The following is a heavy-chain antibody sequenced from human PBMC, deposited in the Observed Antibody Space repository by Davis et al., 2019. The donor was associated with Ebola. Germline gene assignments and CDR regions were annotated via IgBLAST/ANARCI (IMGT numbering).Heavy chain of an antibody. CDR1: GYTFTSYA. D-gene: IGHD3-16*01. CDR3: AAGGLSGRGFDY. V-gene: IGHV1-3*01. J-gene: IGHJ4*02. Sequence: ASVKVSCKASGYTFTSYAMHWVRQAPGQRLEWVGWFSAHNGNIYYAQKFQGRVAMTRDISSSTAYMELRGLRSDDTAVYYCAAGGLSGRGFDYWGQGTLVTVSS. CDR2: FSAHNGNI.